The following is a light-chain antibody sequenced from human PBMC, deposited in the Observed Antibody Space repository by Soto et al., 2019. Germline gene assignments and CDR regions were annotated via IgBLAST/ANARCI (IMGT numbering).Light chain of an antibody. V-gene: IGLV4-69*01. J-gene: IGLJ2*01. CDR3: QTWGTGGVV. Sequence: QSVLTQSPSASASLGASVKLTCTLSSGHSYYAIAWHQQQPEKGPRYLMKLNSDGSHSKGDGIPDRFSGSSSGAERYLTISSLQSEDETDYCCQTWGTGGVVFGGGTKLTVL. CDR2: LNSDGSH. CDR1: SGHSYYA.